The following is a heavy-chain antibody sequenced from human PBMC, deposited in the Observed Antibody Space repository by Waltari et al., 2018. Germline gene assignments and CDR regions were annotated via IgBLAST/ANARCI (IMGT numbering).Heavy chain of an antibody. CDR2: IIPIFGTA. Sequence: QVQLVQSGAEVKKPGSSVKVSCKASGGTLRSYTIRWVRPAPGQGLEGMGGIIPIFGTATYAQKFQGRVTITADESTSTAYMELSSLRSEDTAVYYCARDGLGSAIKYWFDPWGQGTLVTVSS. V-gene: IGHV1-69*01. CDR1: GGTLRSYT. J-gene: IGHJ5*02. CDR3: ARDGLGSAIKYWFDP. D-gene: IGHD6-19*01.